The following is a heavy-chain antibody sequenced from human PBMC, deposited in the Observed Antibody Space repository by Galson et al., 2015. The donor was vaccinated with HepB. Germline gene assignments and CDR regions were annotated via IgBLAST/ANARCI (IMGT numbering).Heavy chain of an antibody. D-gene: IGHD6-6*01. CDR1: GYTFTSYA. J-gene: IGHJ5*02. CDR2: INTNTGNP. Sequence: SVKVSCKASGYTFTSYAMNWVRQAPGQGLEWMGWINTNTGNPTYAQGFTGRFVLSLDTSVSTAYLQISSLKAEDTAVYYCARGGRGSSSRRWDWFDPWGQGTLVTVSA. V-gene: IGHV7-4-1*02. CDR3: ARGGRGSSSRRWDWFDP.